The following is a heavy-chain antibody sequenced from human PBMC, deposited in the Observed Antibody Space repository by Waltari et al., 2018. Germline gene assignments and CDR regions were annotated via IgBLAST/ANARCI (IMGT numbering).Heavy chain of an antibody. CDR2: ISNDGRMK. V-gene: IGHV3-30*01. CDR3: ARLGNYYDRSAYSPSPFDY. CDR1: GFNFATYG. Sequence: QVQLEESGGGVVQPGKSLRLSCAASGFNFATYGLQWVRQAPGTGLEWVAFISNDGRMKYYADSVRGRFTISRDNSKDALYLQMNIVSAEDTAVYYCARLGNYYDRSAYSPSPFDYWGQGTLVTVSS. D-gene: IGHD3-22*01. J-gene: IGHJ4*02.